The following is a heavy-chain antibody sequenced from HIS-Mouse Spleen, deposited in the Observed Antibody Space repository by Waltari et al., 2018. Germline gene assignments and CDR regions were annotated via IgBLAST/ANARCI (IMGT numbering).Heavy chain of an antibody. V-gene: IGHV1-2*02. J-gene: IGHJ4*02. CDR2: INPNSGGT. CDR3: ARGNWD. Sequence: PGQGLEWMGWINPNSGGTNYAQKFQGRVTMTRETSISTAYMELSRLRSDDTAVYYCARGNWDWGQGTLVTVSS. D-gene: IGHD7-27*01.